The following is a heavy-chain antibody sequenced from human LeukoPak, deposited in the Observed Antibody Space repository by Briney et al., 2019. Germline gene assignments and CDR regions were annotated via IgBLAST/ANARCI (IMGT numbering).Heavy chain of an antibody. CDR1: GASISSYY. D-gene: IGHD3-22*01. CDR2: IYTSGST. CDR3: ARVSNSCYDSTGYYLCYFDY. V-gene: IGHV4-4*07. J-gene: IGHJ4*02. Sequence: SETLSLTCTVSGASISSYYWSWIRQPAGKGLEWIGRIYTSGSTNYYPSLKSRVAMSVDTSKNQFSLKLSSVTAADTAVYYCARVSNSCYDSTGYYLCYFDYWGQGTLVTVSS.